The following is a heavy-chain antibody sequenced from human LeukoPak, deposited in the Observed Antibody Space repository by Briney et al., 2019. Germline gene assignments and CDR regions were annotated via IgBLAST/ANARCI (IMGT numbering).Heavy chain of an antibody. CDR1: GFTFDDYA. D-gene: IGHD2-15*01. V-gene: IGHV3-21*01. Sequence: PGGSLRLSCAASGFTFDDYAMHWVRQAPGKGLEWVSSISSSSSYIYYADSVKGRFTISRDNSKNTLYLQMNSLRAEDTAVYYCARDHESVVAAFFDYWGQGTLVTVSS. CDR2: ISSSSSYI. J-gene: IGHJ4*02. CDR3: ARDHESVVAAFFDY.